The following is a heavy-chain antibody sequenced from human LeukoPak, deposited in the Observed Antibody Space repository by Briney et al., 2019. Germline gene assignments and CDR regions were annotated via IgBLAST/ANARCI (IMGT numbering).Heavy chain of an antibody. Sequence: RWDTVSLICGVYGRFLSGYYSIWLRHPPRKALEWIGEINHSENNNYNPSLKSRVTISVDTSKNQFSLKVSTVTAEDTAVYYCARGRARRAAARDLDYCGQGTLVTVSS. CDR3: ARGRARRAAARDLDY. CDR2: INHSENN. J-gene: IGHJ4*02. CDR1: GRFLSGYY. V-gene: IGHV4-34*01. D-gene: IGHD6-6*01.